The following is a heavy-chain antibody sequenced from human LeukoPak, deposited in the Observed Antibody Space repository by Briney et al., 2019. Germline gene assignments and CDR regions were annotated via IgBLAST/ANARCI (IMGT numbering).Heavy chain of an antibody. V-gene: IGHV3-23*01. CDR1: GFTFSSYA. D-gene: IGHD2-15*01. CDR2: ISGSGTAT. J-gene: IGHJ5*01. Sequence: GGSLRLSCAASGFTFSSYAMSWVRQAPGKGLVWISTISGSGTATHYADSVKGRFTISRDNSKNTLYLQMNSLRADDMAAYYCARGHRLCSSGNCNSQVDSWGHGTLVIVPS. CDR3: ARGHRLCSSGNCNSQVDS.